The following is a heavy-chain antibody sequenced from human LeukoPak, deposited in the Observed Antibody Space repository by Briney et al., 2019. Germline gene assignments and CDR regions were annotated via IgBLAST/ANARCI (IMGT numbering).Heavy chain of an antibody. CDR3: ARAPYDILTGYFLFDS. J-gene: IGHJ4*02. V-gene: IGHV4-4*07. CDR2: IYTTGIT. CDR1: GGSISTYY. D-gene: IGHD3-9*01. Sequence: PSETLSLTCTVSGGSISTYYWNWIRQPAGKGLEWIGRIYTTGITNYDPSLKSRVSVSVDTSKNQFSLKLSSETAADTAVYYCARAPYDILTGYFLFDSWGQGTLITVSS.